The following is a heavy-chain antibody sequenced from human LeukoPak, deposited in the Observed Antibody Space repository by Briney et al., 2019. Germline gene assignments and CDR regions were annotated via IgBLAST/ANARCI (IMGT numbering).Heavy chain of an antibody. V-gene: IGHV3-7*01. CDR3: ARAGYTYGTLYF. CDR1: GFTFSDYW. Sequence: PGGSLRLSCAASGFTFSDYWMTWVRQAPGKGLEWVADIKQDGGEKNYVDSVKGRFTISRDNAKNSLYLQMNSLRAEDTAVYYCARAGYTYGTLYFWGQGTLATASS. CDR2: IKQDGGEK. D-gene: IGHD5-18*01. J-gene: IGHJ4*02.